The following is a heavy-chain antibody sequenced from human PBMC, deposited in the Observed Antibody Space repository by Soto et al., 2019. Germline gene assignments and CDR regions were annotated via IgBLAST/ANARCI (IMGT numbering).Heavy chain of an antibody. Sequence: QVQLVESGGGVVQPGRSLRLSCAASGFTFSSYGMDWVRQAPGKGLEWVALISYDGSNKMYAASVKGRFTISRDNSKNTLYLQMNSLKPEEPAVYFWAKGRGNDWIPGKMDVWGQVTMVTVSS. CDR3: AKGRGNDWIPGKMDV. J-gene: IGHJ6*02. V-gene: IGHV3-30*18. CDR1: GFTFSSYG. D-gene: IGHD3-9*01. CDR2: ISYDGSNK.